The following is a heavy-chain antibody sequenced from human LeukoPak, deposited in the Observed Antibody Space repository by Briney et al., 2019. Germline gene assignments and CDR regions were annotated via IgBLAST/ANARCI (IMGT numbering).Heavy chain of an antibody. D-gene: IGHD4-23*01. V-gene: IGHV3-9*01. J-gene: IGHJ5*02. CDR3: AKDYGGNLYNWFDP. CDR1: GFTFDDYA. Sequence: GRSLSLSCAASGFTFDDYAMHWVRQAPGKGLEWVSGISWNSGSIGYADSVKGRFTISRDNAKNSLYLQMNSLRAEDTALYYCAKDYGGNLYNWFDPWGQGTLVTVSS. CDR2: ISWNSGSI.